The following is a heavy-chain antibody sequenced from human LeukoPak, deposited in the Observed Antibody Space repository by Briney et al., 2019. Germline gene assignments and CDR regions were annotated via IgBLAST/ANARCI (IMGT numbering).Heavy chain of an antibody. V-gene: IGHV4-61*01. D-gene: IGHD2-2*01. CDR3: ARVCSGTSCNGPPFDY. CDR1: GGSVSSGTYY. Sequence: KPSETLSLTCTVSGGSVSSGTYYWSCIRPPPGKGLEWIGYIYYNENTHYNPSLKSRVTISVHTSKNQFSLKLSSVTAADTAMYFCARVCSGTSCNGPPFDYWGQGTRVTVSS. CDR2: IYYNENT. J-gene: IGHJ4*02.